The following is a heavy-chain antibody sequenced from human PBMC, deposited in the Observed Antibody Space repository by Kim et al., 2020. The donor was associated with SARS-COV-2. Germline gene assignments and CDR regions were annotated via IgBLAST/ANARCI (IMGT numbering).Heavy chain of an antibody. D-gene: IGHD6-19*01. CDR2: IWYDGSNK. J-gene: IGHJ4*02. Sequence: RGSLRLSCAASGFTFSSYGMHWVRQAPGKGLEWVAVIWYDGSNKYYADSVKGRFTISRDNSKNTLYLQMNSLRAEDTAVYYCAKPASYSSGWYDRVYFDYWGQGTLVTVSS. V-gene: IGHV3-33*06. CDR3: AKPASYSSGWYDRVYFDY. CDR1: GFTFSSYG.